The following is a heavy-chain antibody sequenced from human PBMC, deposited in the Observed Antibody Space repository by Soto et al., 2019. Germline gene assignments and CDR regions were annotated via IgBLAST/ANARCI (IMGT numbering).Heavy chain of an antibody. V-gene: IGHV1-3*01. D-gene: IGHD1-26*01. CDR3: ARGASPLIDY. CDR1: GYTFTSYA. Sequence: QVQLVQSGAEVKKPGASVKVSCKASGYTFTSYAMHWVRQAPGQRLEWMGWINAGNGNTKDSQKFQGRVTITRDTSASTAYVELSSLRSEDTAVYYCARGASPLIDYWGQGTLVTVSS. CDR2: INAGNGNT. J-gene: IGHJ4*02.